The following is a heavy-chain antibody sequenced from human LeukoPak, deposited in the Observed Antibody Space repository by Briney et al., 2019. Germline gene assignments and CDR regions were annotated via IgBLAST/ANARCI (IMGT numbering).Heavy chain of an antibody. J-gene: IGHJ4*02. CDR3: AKHSSSSWKDFDY. Sequence: SQTLSLTCTVSGGSISSGSYYWSWIRQPAGKGLEWIGRIYTSGSTNYNPSLKSRVTISVDTSKNQFSLKLSSVTAADTAVYYCAKHSSSSWKDFDYWGQGTLVTVSS. V-gene: IGHV4-61*02. CDR2: IYTSGST. D-gene: IGHD6-6*01. CDR1: GGSISSGSYY.